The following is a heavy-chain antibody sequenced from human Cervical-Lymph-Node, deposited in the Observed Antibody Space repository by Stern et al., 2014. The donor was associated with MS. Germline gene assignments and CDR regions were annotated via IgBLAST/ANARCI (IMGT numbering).Heavy chain of an antibody. CDR1: GGSISRGGYY. Sequence: QVQLQESGPGLVKPSRTLSLTCTVSGGSISRGGYYWSWVRQHPGKGLEWIGHIYYSGTIYYNPSLKSRVTISVDTSKNQFSLRVTSVTAADTAIYYCARDMYGDYAPLGYWGQGTLVTVSS. CDR3: ARDMYGDYAPLGY. V-gene: IGHV4-31*03. D-gene: IGHD4-17*01. J-gene: IGHJ4*02. CDR2: IYYSGTI.